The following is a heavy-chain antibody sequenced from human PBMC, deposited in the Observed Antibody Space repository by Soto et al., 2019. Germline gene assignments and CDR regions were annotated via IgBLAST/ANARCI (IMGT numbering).Heavy chain of an antibody. CDR1: GGSISSYY. CDR2: IYYSGST. CDR3: ARVSRTYQLQNWFDP. Sequence: PSETLSLTCTVSGGSISSYYWSWIRQPPGKGLEWIGYIYYSGSTNYNPSLKSRVTISVDTSKNQFSLKLSSVTAADTAVYYCARVSRTYQLQNWFDPWGQGTLVTVSS. J-gene: IGHJ5*02. D-gene: IGHD2-2*01. V-gene: IGHV4-59*01.